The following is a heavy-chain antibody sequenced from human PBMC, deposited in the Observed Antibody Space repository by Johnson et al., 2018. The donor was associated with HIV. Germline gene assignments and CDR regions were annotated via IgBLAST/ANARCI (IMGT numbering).Heavy chain of an antibody. V-gene: IGHV3-66*01. CDR1: GFTVSSKY. CDR3: AKGQSSGYPKDAFDI. D-gene: IGHD3-22*01. Sequence: VQLVESGGDLVQPGGSLRLSCAASGFTVSSKYMAWVRQAPGQVLEWVSVIYSGESTYYADSVKARFTISRDNSMNTLYLQMNSLRTEDTAMYYCAKGQSSGYPKDAFDIWGRGTIVTISS. J-gene: IGHJ3*02. CDR2: IYSGEST.